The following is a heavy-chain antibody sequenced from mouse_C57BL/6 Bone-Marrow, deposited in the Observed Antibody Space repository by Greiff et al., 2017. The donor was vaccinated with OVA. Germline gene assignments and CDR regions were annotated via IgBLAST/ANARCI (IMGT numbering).Heavy chain of an antibody. V-gene: IGHV5-2*01. CDR3: ARLDYDGAMDY. D-gene: IGHD2-4*01. CDR1: EYEFPSHD. Sequence: DVTLVESGGGLVQPGESLKLSCESNEYEFPSHDMSWVRKTPEKRPELVAAINSDGGSTYLPDNMERRFIISRDNTKESVYLQMSSLRAEDTALYYCARLDYDGAMDYWGQGTSVTVSS. J-gene: IGHJ4*01. CDR2: INSDGGST.